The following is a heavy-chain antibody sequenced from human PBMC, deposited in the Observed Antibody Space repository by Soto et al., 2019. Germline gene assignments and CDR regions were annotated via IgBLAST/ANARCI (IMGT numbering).Heavy chain of an antibody. CDR2: IWYAGSNK. Sequence: QVQLVESGGGVVQPGRSLRLSCAASGFTFSSYGMHWVRQAPGKGLEWVAVIWYAGSNKYYADSVKGRFTISRDNSKNTLYLHMNSLRAEDTAVYYCARTGVLERQNYYYGMDVWGQGTTVTVSS. CDR3: ARTGVLERQNYYYGMDV. CDR1: GFTFSSYG. D-gene: IGHD1-1*01. V-gene: IGHV3-33*01. J-gene: IGHJ6*02.